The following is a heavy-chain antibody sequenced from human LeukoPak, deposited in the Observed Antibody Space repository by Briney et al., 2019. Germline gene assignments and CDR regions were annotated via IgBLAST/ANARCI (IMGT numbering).Heavy chain of an antibody. CDR3: ARDGRNYFDSSDYFPNFFDY. CDR2: ISTRGTTI. J-gene: IGHJ4*02. CDR1: GFTFSSYE. V-gene: IGHV3-48*03. D-gene: IGHD3-22*01. Sequence: PGGSLRLSCAASGFTFSSYEMNWVRQAPGKGLEWVSYISTRGTTIYYADSVKGRLTISRDNAKNSLYLQMNSLRAEDTAVYYCARDGRNYFDSSDYFPNFFDYWGQGTLVTASS.